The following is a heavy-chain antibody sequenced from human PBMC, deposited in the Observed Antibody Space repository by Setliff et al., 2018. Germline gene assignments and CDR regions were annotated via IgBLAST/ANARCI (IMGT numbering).Heavy chain of an antibody. D-gene: IGHD6-6*01. CDR3: ASTQRGTSSEC. J-gene: IGHJ4*02. V-gene: IGHV3-7*03. CDR1: GFTFSSYW. CDR2: IKEDGSEK. Sequence: GGSLRLSCAASGFTFSSYWMSWVRQAPGKGLEWVANIKEDGSEKYYVDSVKGRFTISRDNAKNSLYLQMNSLRAEDTAVYYCASTQRGTSSECWGQGTLVTVSS.